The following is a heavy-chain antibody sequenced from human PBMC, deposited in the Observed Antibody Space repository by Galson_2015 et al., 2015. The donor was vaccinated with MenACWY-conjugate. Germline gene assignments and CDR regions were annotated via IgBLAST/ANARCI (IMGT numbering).Heavy chain of an antibody. CDR3: AREDLAWAFGLDY. J-gene: IGHJ4*02. CDR1: GFTFNTYT. V-gene: IGHV3-21*01. D-gene: IGHD2/OR15-2a*01. Sequence: SLRLSCAASGFTFNTYTMNWVRQAPGEGLEWVSSITSGSDYIYYADSVKGRFTVSRDNAENSLYLQMNSLRPEDTAVYYRAREDLAWAFGLDYWGQGTLVTVSS. CDR2: ITSGSDYI.